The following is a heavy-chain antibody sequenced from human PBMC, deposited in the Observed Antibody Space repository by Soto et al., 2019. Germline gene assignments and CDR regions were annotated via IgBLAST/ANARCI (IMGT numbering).Heavy chain of an antibody. CDR2: IYYSGST. V-gene: IGHV4-59*12. CDR1: GGSISNYY. J-gene: IGHJ6*02. Sequence: PSETLSLTCTVSGGSISNYYWSWIRQPPGKGLEWIGYIYYSGSTNYSPSLKSRVTISVDTSKNQLSLKLSSVTAADTAVYYCARVPDVWGQGTTVTVSS. CDR3: ARVPDV.